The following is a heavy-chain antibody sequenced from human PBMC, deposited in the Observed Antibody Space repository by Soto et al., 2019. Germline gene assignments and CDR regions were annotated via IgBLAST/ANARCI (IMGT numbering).Heavy chain of an antibody. D-gene: IGHD2-15*01. CDR2: ISASDSST. J-gene: IGHJ4*02. V-gene: IGHV3-23*01. Sequence: GKGLEWVSVISASDSSTYYADSVKGRFTISRDNSKNTLYLQMNSLRAEDTAVYYCAKSTFGSAYGRFDYWGQGSLVTV. CDR3: AKSTFGSAYGRFDY.